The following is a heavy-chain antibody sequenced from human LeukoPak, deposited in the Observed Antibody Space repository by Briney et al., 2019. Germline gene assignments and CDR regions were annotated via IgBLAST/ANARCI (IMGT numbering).Heavy chain of an antibody. CDR1: GGSISSGGYY. CDR2: IYYSEST. CDR3: ASLQDILTGYTSDY. Sequence: SQTLSLTCTVSGGSISSGGYYWSWIRQHPGKGLEWIGYIYYSESTYYNPSLKSRVTISVDTSKNQFSLKLNSVTAADTAVYYCASLQDILTGYTSDYWGQGTLVTVSS. V-gene: IGHV4-31*03. D-gene: IGHD3-9*01. J-gene: IGHJ4*02.